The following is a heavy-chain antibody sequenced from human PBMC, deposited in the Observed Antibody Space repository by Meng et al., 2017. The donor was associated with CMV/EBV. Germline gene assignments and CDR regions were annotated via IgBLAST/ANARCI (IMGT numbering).Heavy chain of an antibody. D-gene: IGHD3-16*01. V-gene: IGHV4-34*01. Sequence: GSLRLSCAVYGGSFSGYYWSWIRQPPGKGLEWIGEINHSGSTNYNPSLKSRVTISVDTSKNQFSLKLSSVTAADTAVYYRARGFGARDYWGQGTLVTVSS. CDR2: INHSGST. J-gene: IGHJ4*02. CDR1: GGSFSGYY. CDR3: ARGFGARDY.